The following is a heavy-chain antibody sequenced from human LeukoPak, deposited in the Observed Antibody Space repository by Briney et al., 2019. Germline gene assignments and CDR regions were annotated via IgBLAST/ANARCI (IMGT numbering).Heavy chain of an antibody. V-gene: IGHV4-39*01. CDR1: GGSISSSSYY. D-gene: IGHD3-3*01. J-gene: IGHJ4*02. Sequence: SETLSLTCTVPGGSISSSSYYWGWIRQPPGKGLEWIGSIYYSGSTYYNPSLKSRVTISVDTSKNQFSLKLSSVTAADTAVYYCARHARRQKYYDFWSGGPDYWGQGTLVTVSS. CDR2: IYYSGST. CDR3: ARHARRQKYYDFWSGGPDY.